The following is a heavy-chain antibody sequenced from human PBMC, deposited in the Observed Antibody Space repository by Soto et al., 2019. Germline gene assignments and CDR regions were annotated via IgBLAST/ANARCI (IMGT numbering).Heavy chain of an antibody. CDR3: ARGALTYYYDGSGYYHFDY. J-gene: IGHJ4*02. D-gene: IGHD3-22*01. CDR1: GYTFTSYG. V-gene: IGHV1-18*01. Sequence: ASVKVSCKASGYTFTSYGVSWVRQAPGQGLEWMGWISAYNGNTNYAQKLQGRVTMTTDTSTSTAYMELRSLTSDDTAVYYCARGALTYYYDGSGYYHFDYWGQGTLVTVSS. CDR2: ISAYNGNT.